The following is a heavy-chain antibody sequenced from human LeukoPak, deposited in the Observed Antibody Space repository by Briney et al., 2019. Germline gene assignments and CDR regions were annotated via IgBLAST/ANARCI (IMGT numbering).Heavy chain of an antibody. Sequence: GESLKISCKGSGYSFTSYWISWVRQMPGKGLEWMGRIDPSDSYTNYSPSFQGHVTISADKSISTAYLRWSSLKASDTAMYYCARHNRKYSSGWYGAGYWGQGTLVTVSS. V-gene: IGHV5-10-1*01. D-gene: IGHD6-19*01. J-gene: IGHJ4*02. CDR1: GYSFTSYW. CDR2: IDPSDSYT. CDR3: ARHNRKYSSGWYGAGY.